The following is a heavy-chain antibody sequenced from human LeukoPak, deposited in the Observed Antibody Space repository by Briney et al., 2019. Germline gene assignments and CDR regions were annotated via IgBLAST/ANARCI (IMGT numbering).Heavy chain of an antibody. CDR2: LNPNSGNT. D-gene: IGHD2-8*02. CDR3: ARSRGVGGDAFDI. CDR1: GYTFTSYD. V-gene: IGHV1-8*01. Sequence: GASVKVSCKASGYTFTSYDINWVRQATGQGLEWMGWLNPNSGNTGDAQKFQGRVTMTRNTSISTAYMELSSLRSEDTAVYYCARSRGVGGDAFDIWGQGTMVTVSS. J-gene: IGHJ3*02.